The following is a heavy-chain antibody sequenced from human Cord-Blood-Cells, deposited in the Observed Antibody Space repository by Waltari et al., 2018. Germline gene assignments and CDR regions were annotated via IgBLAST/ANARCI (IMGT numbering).Heavy chain of an antibody. J-gene: IGHJ4*02. CDR1: GGSVSSGSYY. CDR2: IYYSGST. Sequence: QVQLQASGPGLVKPSATLSLPCTVSGGSVSSGSYYWSWIRQPPGKGLEWIGYIYYSGSTNYNPSLKSRVTISVDTSKNQFSLKLSSVTAADTAVYYCARDSDYWGQGTLVTVSS. CDR3: ARDSDY. V-gene: IGHV4-61*01.